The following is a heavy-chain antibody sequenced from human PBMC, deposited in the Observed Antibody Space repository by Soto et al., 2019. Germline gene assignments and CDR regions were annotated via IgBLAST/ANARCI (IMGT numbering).Heavy chain of an antibody. Sequence: GSLRLSCSAAGFTFSSYAMHWVRQAPGKGLEYVSSISTNGGSTHYADSVKGRFTISRDNSKNTQYFQMSSLRADDTAVFYCVKGEYYYDSSGYYPFDYWGQGTLVTVSS. CDR2: ISTNGGST. D-gene: IGHD3-22*01. J-gene: IGHJ4*02. V-gene: IGHV3-64D*06. CDR3: VKGEYYYDSSGYYPFDY. CDR1: GFTFSSYA.